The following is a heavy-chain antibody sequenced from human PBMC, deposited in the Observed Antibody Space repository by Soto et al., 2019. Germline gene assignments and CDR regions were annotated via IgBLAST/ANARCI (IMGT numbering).Heavy chain of an antibody. CDR1: GYTFTSYY. CDR3: ASATLTVTTHYYYYYYGMDV. Sequence: ASLKVSCKASGYTFTSYYMHWVRQSPGQGLEWMGIINPSGGSTSYAQKFQGRVTMTRDTSTSTVYMELSSLRSEDTAVYYCASATLTVTTHYYYYYYGMDVWGQGTTVTVSS. D-gene: IGHD4-17*01. V-gene: IGHV1-46*01. J-gene: IGHJ6*02. CDR2: INPSGGST.